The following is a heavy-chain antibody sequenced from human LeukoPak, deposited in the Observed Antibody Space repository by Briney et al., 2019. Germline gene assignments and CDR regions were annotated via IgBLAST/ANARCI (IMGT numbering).Heavy chain of an antibody. CDR1: GFTVTDYY. CDR3: ARNSDILTESYGAFDM. D-gene: IGHD3-9*01. CDR2: VYMAGST. J-gene: IGHJ3*02. V-gene: IGHV3-53*01. Sequence: GGSLRLSCALSGFTVTDYYMSWVRQAPGKGLEWVSVVYMAGSTYYAHSVRGRFTVSSDTSKNTVYLQMNSLRVEDTAVYYCARNSDILTESYGAFDMWGQGTMVTVSS.